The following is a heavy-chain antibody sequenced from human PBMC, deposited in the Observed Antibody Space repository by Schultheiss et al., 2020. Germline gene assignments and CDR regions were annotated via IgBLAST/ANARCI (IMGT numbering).Heavy chain of an antibody. V-gene: IGHV3-72*01. J-gene: IGHJ4*02. CDR1: GFTFSDHY. CDR3: TRGNLYYYDL. Sequence: GGSLRLSCAASGFTFSDHYMDWVRQAPGKGLEWVGRIRNKANGYSTEYAASVRGRFTISPDDSKNSLYLQMNSLKTEDTAVYFCTRGNLYYYDLWGQGTLVTVSS. D-gene: IGHD2-2*02. CDR2: IRNKANGYST.